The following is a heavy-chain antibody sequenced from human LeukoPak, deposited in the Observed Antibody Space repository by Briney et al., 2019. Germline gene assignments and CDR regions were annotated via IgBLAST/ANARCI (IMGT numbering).Heavy chain of an antibody. D-gene: IGHD2-15*01. V-gene: IGHV3-7*01. J-gene: IGHJ4*02. CDR2: IKQDASEK. CDR1: GLTFSGYW. Sequence: GGSLRLSCAASGLTFSGYWMSWVRQAPGKGLEWVATIKQDASEKTYVDSVEGRFTSSRDNAKSSLFLQMDSLRAEDTAVYYCARFGMDAAIDYWGQGTLVTVSS. CDR3: ARFGMDAAIDY.